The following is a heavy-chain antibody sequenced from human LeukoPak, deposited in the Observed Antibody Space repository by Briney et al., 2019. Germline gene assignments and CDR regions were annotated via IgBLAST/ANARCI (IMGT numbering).Heavy chain of an antibody. CDR2: IYSGGST. D-gene: IGHD6-13*01. CDR1: GFTLSSNY. J-gene: IGHJ4*02. V-gene: IGHV3-53*01. CDR3: ARAPRYSSSWSED. Sequence: GESLKISCATSGFTLSSNYMSWVRPAPGKGLEWVSVIYSGGSTYYADSVKGRFTISRDNSKNTLYLQMNSLRAEDTAVYYCARAPRYSSSWSEDWGQGTLVTVSS.